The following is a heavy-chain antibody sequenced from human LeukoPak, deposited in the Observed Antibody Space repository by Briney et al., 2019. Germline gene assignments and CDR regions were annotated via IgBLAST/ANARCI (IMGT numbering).Heavy chain of an antibody. Sequence: GGSLRLSCAGSGFTFSNSWMGWFRQAPGEGLEWVANVQHIGGETYYVDSVKGRFTISRDNAKNSVYLQMNSLGADDTAVYYCATYSILNAREFRYWGQGTLVTVTS. CDR1: GFTFSNSW. CDR3: ATYSILNAREFRY. J-gene: IGHJ1*01. D-gene: IGHD4-11*01. CDR2: VQHIGGET. V-gene: IGHV3-7*01.